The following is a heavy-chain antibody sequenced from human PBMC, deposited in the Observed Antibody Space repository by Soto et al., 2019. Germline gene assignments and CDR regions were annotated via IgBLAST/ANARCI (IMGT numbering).Heavy chain of an antibody. V-gene: IGHV3-72*01. CDR3: ARGWALGELLPGAFDY. J-gene: IGHJ4*02. Sequence: EVQLVESGGGLVQPGGSLRLSCAASGFTFRDHYMDWVRQAPGKGLEWVGRIRNKANNYATEYAASVKDRLTIPRDDSKNSLYLQMNSLKAEDTAVYYCARGWALGELLPGAFDYWGQGLLVTVSS. CDR1: GFTFRDHY. CDR2: IRNKANNYAT. D-gene: IGHD1-26*01.